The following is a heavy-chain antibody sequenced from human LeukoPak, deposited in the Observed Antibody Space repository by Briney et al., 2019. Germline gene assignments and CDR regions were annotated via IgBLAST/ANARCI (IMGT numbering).Heavy chain of an antibody. CDR1: GGSISSYY. Sequence: SETLSLTCTVSGGSISSYYWSWIRQPPGKGLEWIGYIYYSGSTNYNPSLKSRVTISVDTSKNQFSLKLSSVTAADTAVYYCARADSSSGYIFDYWGQGTLVTVSS. CDR2: IYYSGST. D-gene: IGHD6-13*01. J-gene: IGHJ4*02. V-gene: IGHV4-59*12. CDR3: ARADSSSGYIFDY.